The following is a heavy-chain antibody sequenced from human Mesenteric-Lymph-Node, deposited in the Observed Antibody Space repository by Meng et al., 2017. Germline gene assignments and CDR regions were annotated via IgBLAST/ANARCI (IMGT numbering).Heavy chain of an antibody. CDR3: ARGISLRIAVAGIDY. D-gene: IGHD6-19*01. CDR1: GFTFSSFA. J-gene: IGHJ4*02. V-gene: IGHV3-30*15. Sequence: SCAVSGFTFSSFAMHWVRQAPGKGLEWVAAISYDGSNKFYADSVKARFTISRESSINTLYLQMSSLRAEDTAVYYCARGISLRIAVAGIDYWGQGTRVTGYS. CDR2: ISYDGSNK.